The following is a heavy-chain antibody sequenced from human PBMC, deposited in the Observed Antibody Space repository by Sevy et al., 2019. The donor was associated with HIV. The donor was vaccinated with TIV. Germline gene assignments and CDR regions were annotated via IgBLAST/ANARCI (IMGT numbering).Heavy chain of an antibody. CDR1: GGSFSGYY. V-gene: IGHV4-34*01. CDR2: INHSGST. Sequence: SETLSLTCAVYGGSFSGYYWSWIRQPPGKGLEWIGEINHSGSTNYNPSLKSRVTISVDTSKNQFSLKLSSVTAADTAVYYCVRLLSVTTPNWFDPWGQGTLVTVSS. D-gene: IGHD4-17*01. J-gene: IGHJ5*02. CDR3: VRLLSVTTPNWFDP.